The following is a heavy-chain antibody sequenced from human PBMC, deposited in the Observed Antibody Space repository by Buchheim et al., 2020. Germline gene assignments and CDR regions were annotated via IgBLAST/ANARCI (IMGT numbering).Heavy chain of an antibody. Sequence: QVQLQESGPGLVKPSETLSLTCTVSGGSVSSGSYYWSWIRQPPGKGLEWIGYIYYSGSTNYNPSLKSRVTISVDTSKNQFSLKLSSVTAADTAVYYCAVYYYDSSGYWTKFDYWGQGTL. J-gene: IGHJ4*02. CDR2: IYYSGST. D-gene: IGHD3-22*01. V-gene: IGHV4-61*01. CDR3: AVYYYDSSGYWTKFDY. CDR1: GGSVSSGSYY.